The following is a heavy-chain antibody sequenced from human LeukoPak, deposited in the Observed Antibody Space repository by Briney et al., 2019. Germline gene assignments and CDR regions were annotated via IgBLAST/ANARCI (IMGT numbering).Heavy chain of an antibody. J-gene: IGHJ6*02. V-gene: IGHV3-30*18. CDR2: ISYDGSNK. CDR1: GFTFSSYG. CDR3: AKDTPVGYYYYYGMDV. Sequence: PGRSLRLSCAASGFTFSSYGMHWVRQAPGKGLEWVAVISYDGSNKYYADSVKGRFTISRDNSKNTLYLQMNSLRAEDTAVYYCAKDTPVGYYYYYGMDVWGQGTTVTVSS.